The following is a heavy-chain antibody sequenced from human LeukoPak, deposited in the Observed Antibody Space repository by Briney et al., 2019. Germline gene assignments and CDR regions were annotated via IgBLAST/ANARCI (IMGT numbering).Heavy chain of an antibody. CDR3: AKDGPLGYY. CDR1: GFTFDDYA. D-gene: IGHD3-16*01. J-gene: IGHJ4*02. Sequence: GGSLRLSCAASGFTFDDYAMLWVRQAPGKGLEWVSGISWNSGSIGYADSVKGRFTISRDNAKNSLYLQMNSLRAEDTALYYCAKDGPLGYYWGQGTLVTVSS. V-gene: IGHV3-9*01. CDR2: ISWNSGSI.